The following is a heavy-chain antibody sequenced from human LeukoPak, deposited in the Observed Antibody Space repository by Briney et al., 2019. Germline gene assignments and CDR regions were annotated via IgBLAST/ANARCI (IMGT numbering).Heavy chain of an antibody. CDR1: GFIFSSYG. V-gene: IGHV3-30*03. Sequence: PGGPLRLSCAASGFIFSSYGMHWVRQAPGKGLEWVAAISYDGSNKYYAESVKGRFTISRDTSKNTLYLQMNSLRAEDTAVYYCARGTRDGYTTNWFDPWGQGTLVTVSS. CDR2: ISYDGSNK. D-gene: IGHD5-24*01. J-gene: IGHJ5*02. CDR3: ARGTRDGYTTNWFDP.